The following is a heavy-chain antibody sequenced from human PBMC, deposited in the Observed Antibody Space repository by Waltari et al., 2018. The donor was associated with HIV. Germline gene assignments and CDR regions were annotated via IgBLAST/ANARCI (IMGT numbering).Heavy chain of an antibody. D-gene: IGHD6-13*01. CDR1: GFTFNTAW. CDR3: TTDRGIAIRPLFDS. J-gene: IGHJ4*02. CDR2: IKSKTAGGTT. V-gene: IGHV3-15*01. Sequence: EVQLVESGGGLVKPGGSLRLSCAASGFTFNTAWMGWVRQAPGKGLEWVARIKSKTAGGTTDYAAPVKGRFTISRDDSKNTLSLQMNSLKIEDTAVYYCTTDRGIAIRPLFDSWGQGTLVTVSS.